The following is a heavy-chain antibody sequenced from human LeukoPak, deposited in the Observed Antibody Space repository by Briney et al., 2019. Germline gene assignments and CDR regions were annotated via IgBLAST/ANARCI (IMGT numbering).Heavy chain of an antibody. J-gene: IGHJ3*02. D-gene: IGHD3-22*01. CDR2: ISSDESST. CDR1: GFTFSSYW. Sequence: GGSLRLSCVVSGFTFSSYWMHWVRQAPGKGLVWVSRISSDESSTSSADSVKGRFTISRDNAKNTLYLQMNSLRAEDTAVYYCARGPPYYDSSGYYYGGTAFDIGGQGTMVTVSS. V-gene: IGHV3-74*01. CDR3: ARGPPYYDSSGYYYGGTAFDI.